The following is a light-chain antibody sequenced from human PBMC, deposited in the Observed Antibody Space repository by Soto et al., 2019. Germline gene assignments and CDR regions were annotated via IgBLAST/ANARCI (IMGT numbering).Light chain of an antibody. J-gene: IGLJ1*01. CDR2: DVS. Sequence: QSALTQPRSVSGSPGQSVTISCTGTSSDVGGYNYVSWYQQHPGKAPKLMIYDVSKRPSGVPDRFSGSKSGNTASLTISGFQAEDEADYYCSSFAAGTTPYVFGLGTKVTVL. CDR3: SSFAAGTTPYV. CDR1: SSDVGGYNY. V-gene: IGLV2-11*01.